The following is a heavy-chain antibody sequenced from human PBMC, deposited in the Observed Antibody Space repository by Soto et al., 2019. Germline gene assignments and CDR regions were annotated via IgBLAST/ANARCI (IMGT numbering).Heavy chain of an antibody. V-gene: IGHV1-69*12. Sequence: QVQLVQSGAEVKKPGSSVKVSCKASGGTFSSYAISWVRQAPGQGLEWMGGIIPIFGTANYAQKFQGRVTITADASTSTAYMELSSLRPEDTAVYYCARALAMATPPPYWYFDLWGRGTLVTVSS. CDR3: ARALAMATPPPYWYFDL. J-gene: IGHJ2*01. CDR1: GGTFSSYA. D-gene: IGHD5-12*01. CDR2: IIPIFGTA.